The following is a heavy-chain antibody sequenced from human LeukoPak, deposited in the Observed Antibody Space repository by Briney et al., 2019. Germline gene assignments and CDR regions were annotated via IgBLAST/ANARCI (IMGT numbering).Heavy chain of an antibody. CDR1: GGSITSYY. Sequence: SETLSLTCSVSGGSITSYYWFWIRQPPGKGLEWIGYFYYSGGTIYNPSPKSRVTTSVETSTNHCSLRGSSGTAADTAVYFCARGRGNTIPWSWGQGTLVTVSS. CDR3: ARGRGNTIPWS. D-gene: IGHD3-3*01. CDR2: FYYSGGT. J-gene: IGHJ4*02. V-gene: IGHV4-59*01.